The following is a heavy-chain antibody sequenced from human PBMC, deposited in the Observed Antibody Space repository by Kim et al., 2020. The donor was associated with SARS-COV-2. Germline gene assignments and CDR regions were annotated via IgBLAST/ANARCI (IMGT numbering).Heavy chain of an antibody. D-gene: IGHD3-10*01. J-gene: IGHJ6*02. CDR1: GFTFGDYA. CDR2: ISWNSGSI. CDR3: AKGWLPRNYYYYYGMDV. Sequence: GGSLRLSCAASGFTFGDYAMHWVRQAPGKGLEWVSGISWNSGSIGYADSVKGRFTISRDNAKNSLYLQMNSLRAEDTALYYCAKGWLPRNYYYYYGMDVWGQGTTVTVSS. V-gene: IGHV3-9*01.